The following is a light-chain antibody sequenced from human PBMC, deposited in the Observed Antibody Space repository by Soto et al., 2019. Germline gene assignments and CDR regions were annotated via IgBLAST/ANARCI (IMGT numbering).Light chain of an antibody. J-gene: IGKJ5*01. CDR1: QSISSW. CDR2: DAS. CDR3: QQYYSFPIT. V-gene: IGKV1-5*01. Sequence: DIQMPQSPSTLSASVGDRVTITGRASQSISSWLAWYQQKPGKAPKLLIYDASSLESGVPSRFSGSGSGTEFTLTISSLQHDDFATYYCQQYYSFPITFGQGTRLEIK.